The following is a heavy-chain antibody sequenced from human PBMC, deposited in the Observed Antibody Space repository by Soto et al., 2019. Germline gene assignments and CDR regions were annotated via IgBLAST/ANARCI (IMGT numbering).Heavy chain of an antibody. D-gene: IGHD3-10*01. CDR1: GYTFIYFW. CDR2: IYPGASDI. CDR3: ARQGTSRGSDYAAFDF. Sequence: GESLKISCQASGYTFIYFWVAWVRQVPGKGLEWMGVIYPGASDIRYSPSFEGHVTISADKSTNTAYLQWSSLEAADTAIYYCARQGTSRGSDYAAFDFRGQGTLVTVSS. V-gene: IGHV5-51*01. J-gene: IGHJ4*02.